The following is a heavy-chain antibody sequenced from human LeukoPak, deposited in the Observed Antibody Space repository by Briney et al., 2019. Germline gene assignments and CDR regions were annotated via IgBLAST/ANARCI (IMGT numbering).Heavy chain of an antibody. CDR1: GFTFSSYA. J-gene: IGHJ4*02. CDR2: ISGGST. V-gene: IGHV3-23*01. CDR3: AKDGLDGLGDH. D-gene: IGHD3/OR15-3a*01. Sequence: GGSLRLSCAASGFTFSSYAMSWVRQAPGKGLEWVSTISGGSTYYADSVKGRFTISRDNSKSTLYLQMNSLRDEDTAVFYCAKDGLDGLGDHWGQGTLVTVSS.